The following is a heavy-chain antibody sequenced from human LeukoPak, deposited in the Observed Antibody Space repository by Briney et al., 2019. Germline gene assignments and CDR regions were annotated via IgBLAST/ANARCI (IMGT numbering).Heavy chain of an antibody. D-gene: IGHD3-22*01. Sequence: GGSLRLSCAASGFTFSSYWMSWVRQAPGKGLEWVANIKQDGSEKYYVDSVKGPFTISRDNAKNSLYLQMNSLRAEDTAVYYCARTGLTYYYDSSGYYSYYFDYWGQGTLVTVSS. CDR1: GFTFSSYW. V-gene: IGHV3-7*01. J-gene: IGHJ4*02. CDR2: IKQDGSEK. CDR3: ARTGLTYYYDSSGYYSYYFDY.